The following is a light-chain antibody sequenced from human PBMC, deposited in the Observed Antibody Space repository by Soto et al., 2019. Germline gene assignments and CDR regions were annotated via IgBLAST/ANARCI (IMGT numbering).Light chain of an antibody. CDR1: SSDVGGYNY. J-gene: IGLJ3*02. CDR2: DVS. V-gene: IGLV2-14*01. CDR3: SSFTSSSTWV. Sequence: QSVLTQPASVSGSPGQSITISCTGTSSDVGGYNYVSWYQQHPGRAPKLLIYDVSNRPSGASDRFTGSKSGNTTSLTISGLQAEDDADYYCSSFTSSSTWVFGTGTKLIVL.